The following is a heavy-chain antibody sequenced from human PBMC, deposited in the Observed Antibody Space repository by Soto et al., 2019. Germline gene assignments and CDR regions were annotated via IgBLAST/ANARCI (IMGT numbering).Heavy chain of an antibody. Sequence: SETLSLTCTVSGGSISGGDYYWSWIRQPSGKGLEWIGYIYYSGTTYHNPSLKSRLTISIDTSKNQFSLKLSSVTAADTAVYYCARDSTLRTLGMDVWGQGTTVTVSS. J-gene: IGHJ6*02. D-gene: IGHD4-17*01. CDR1: GGSISGGDYY. V-gene: IGHV4-30-4*01. CDR2: IYYSGTT. CDR3: ARDSTLRTLGMDV.